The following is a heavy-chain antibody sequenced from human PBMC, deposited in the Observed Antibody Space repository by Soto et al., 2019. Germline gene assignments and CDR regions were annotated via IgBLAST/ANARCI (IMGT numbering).Heavy chain of an antibody. D-gene: IGHD6-19*01. CDR3: ATIAVGGTFYFDY. V-gene: IGHV3-7*03. CDR2: IKKGGSEK. Sequence: GSLRLSCAASGFTFNKYWMSWVRQAPEKGLEWVANIKKGGSEKYYVDSVKGRFTTSRDNAKNSLYLQMNSLRPEDTAVYYCATIAVGGTFYFDYWGQGXLVTVYS. CDR1: GFTFNKYW. J-gene: IGHJ4*02.